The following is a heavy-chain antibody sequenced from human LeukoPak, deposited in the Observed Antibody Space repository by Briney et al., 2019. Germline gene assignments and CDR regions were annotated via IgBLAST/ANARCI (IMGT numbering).Heavy chain of an antibody. J-gene: IGHJ6*03. CDR3: ARLPYYYYYMDV. Sequence: PSETLSLTXAVSGYSIGSGYYWGWIREPPGKGLERIGSIYHSGSTYYNPSLKSRVTISVDTSKNQFSLKLSSVTAADTAVYYCARLPYYYYYMDVWGKGTTVTVSS. V-gene: IGHV4-38-2*01. CDR2: IYHSGST. CDR1: GYSIGSGYY.